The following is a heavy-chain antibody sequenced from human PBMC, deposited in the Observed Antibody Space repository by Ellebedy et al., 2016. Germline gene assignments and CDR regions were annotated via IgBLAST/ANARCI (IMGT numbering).Heavy chain of an antibody. Sequence: SQTLSLTCAISGDSVSSNTVAWNWIRQSPSRGLEWLGRTYYGSKWYYSYAVSVRSRVVINPDTSKNQFSLQLNSVTPEDTAVYYCAREAFGRGQWYFDYWGQGTLVTVPS. D-gene: IGHD3-3*02. V-gene: IGHV6-1*01. CDR3: AREAFGRGQWYFDY. J-gene: IGHJ4*02. CDR2: TYYGSKWYY. CDR1: GDSVSSNTVA.